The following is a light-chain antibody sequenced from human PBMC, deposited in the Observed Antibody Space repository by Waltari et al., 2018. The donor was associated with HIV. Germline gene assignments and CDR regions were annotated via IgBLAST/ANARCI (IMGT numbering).Light chain of an antibody. CDR1: QRIDNNY. Sequence: EIVMTQSPDTLSLSPGERATLSCRASQRIDNNYLAWYQHRPGQAPRLLIFGASSRATGIPDRFSASGSGTDFTLTISSLDPSDYALYYCQQYDMSPRTFGQGTRVDIK. V-gene: IGKV3-20*01. CDR3: QQYDMSPRT. J-gene: IGKJ2*01. CDR2: GAS.